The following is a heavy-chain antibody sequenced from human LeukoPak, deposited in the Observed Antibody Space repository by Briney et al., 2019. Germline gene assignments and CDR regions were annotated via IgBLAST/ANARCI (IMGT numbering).Heavy chain of an antibody. CDR1: GFTFSTYE. V-gene: IGHV3-48*03. D-gene: IGHD3/OR15-3a*01. CDR3: ARDWGLVEY. CDR2: ISSSGSTI. J-gene: IGHJ4*02. Sequence: GGSLRLSCSASGFTFSTYEINWVRQAPGKGLEWVSYISSSGSTIYYADSVKGRCTISRDNAKNSLYLQMNSLRDEDTAVYYCARDWGLVEYWGQGTLVTVSS.